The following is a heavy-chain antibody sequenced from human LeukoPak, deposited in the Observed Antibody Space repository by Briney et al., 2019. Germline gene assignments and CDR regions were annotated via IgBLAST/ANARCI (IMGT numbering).Heavy chain of an antibody. V-gene: IGHV3-53*01. CDR1: GFSVSSNY. CDR3: ARTDETAPAEDFQH. CDR2: IHSGGST. J-gene: IGHJ1*01. Sequence: PGGSLRLSRAASGFSVSSNYMSWVRQAPGKGLEWVSVIHSGGSTYYADSVKGRFTISRDNSKNTLYLQMKSLRAEDTAVYYCARTDETAPAEDFQHWGQGTLVTVSS. D-gene: IGHD2-21*02.